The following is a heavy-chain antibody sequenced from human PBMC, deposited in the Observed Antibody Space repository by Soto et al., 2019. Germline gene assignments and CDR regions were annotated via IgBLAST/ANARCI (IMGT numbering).Heavy chain of an antibody. J-gene: IGHJ4*02. CDR3: ARVRYYDILSARFDY. D-gene: IGHD3-9*01. Sequence: QVQLQESGPGLVKPSQTLSLTCTVSGGSISSGDYYWSWIRQPPGKGLEWIGYIYYSGSTYYNPSLKSRVTISGDTSKNQFSLKLSSVTAADTAVYYWARVRYYDILSARFDYWGQGTLVTVSS. CDR2: IYYSGST. CDR1: GGSISSGDYY. V-gene: IGHV4-30-4*01.